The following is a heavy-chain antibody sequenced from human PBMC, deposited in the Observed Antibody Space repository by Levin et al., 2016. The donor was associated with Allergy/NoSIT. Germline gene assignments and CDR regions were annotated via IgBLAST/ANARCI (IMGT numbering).Heavy chain of an antibody. D-gene: IGHD3-3*01. CDR2: ISGDGGST. J-gene: IGHJ4*02. V-gene: IGHV3-23*01. Sequence: WIRQPPGKGLEWVSGISGDGGSTYYTDSVRGRFTISRDNSRNIYLHMNNLRAEDTAVYYCAKGDGFWSGDYYYFENWGQGTLVTVSS. CDR3: AKGDGFWSGDYYYFEN.